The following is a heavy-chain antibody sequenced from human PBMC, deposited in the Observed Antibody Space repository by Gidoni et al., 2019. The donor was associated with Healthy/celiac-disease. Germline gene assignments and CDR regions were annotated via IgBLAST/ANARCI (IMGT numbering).Heavy chain of an antibody. J-gene: IGHJ6*02. CDR2: ISSSSRYI. Sequence: EVQLVESGGGLVKPGGSLRHSCAASGFTFSSNSMTWVGQAPGKGLEGVSSISSSSRYIYYADSVKGRFPISRDNAKNSLYLQMNSLRAEDTAVYYCARDSLYYYGSGSPPLYYYGMDVWGQGTTVTVSS. V-gene: IGHV3-21*01. CDR3: ARDSLYYYGSGSPPLYYYGMDV. CDR1: GFTFSSNS. D-gene: IGHD3-10*01.